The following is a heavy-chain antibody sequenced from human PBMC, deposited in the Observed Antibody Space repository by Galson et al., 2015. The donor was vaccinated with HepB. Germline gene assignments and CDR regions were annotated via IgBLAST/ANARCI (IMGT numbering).Heavy chain of an antibody. CDR3: AKGMNYYDSSDFDY. D-gene: IGHD3-22*01. CDR2: IWYDGTNK. Sequence: SLRLSCAASGFTFSTYGMHWVRQAPGKGLEWVAVIWYDGTNKYYTESVKGRFTISRDNSKNTLYLQMNSLRAEDTAVYYCAKGMNYYDSSDFDYWGQGTLVTVSS. V-gene: IGHV3-33*06. CDR1: GFTFSTYG. J-gene: IGHJ4*02.